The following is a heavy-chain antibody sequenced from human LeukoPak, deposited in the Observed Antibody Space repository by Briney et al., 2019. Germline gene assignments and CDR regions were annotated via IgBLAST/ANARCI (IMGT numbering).Heavy chain of an antibody. V-gene: IGHV1-69*05. D-gene: IGHD6-6*01. CDR2: IIPIFGTA. CDR1: GGTFSSYA. CDR3: ARSGAYSSSSES. J-gene: IGHJ5*02. Sequence: ASVKVSCKASGGTFSSYAISWVRQAPGQGLEWMGGIIPIFGTANYAQKFQGRVTITTDESTSTAYMELSSLRSEDTAVYYCARSGAYSSSSESWGQGTLVTVSS.